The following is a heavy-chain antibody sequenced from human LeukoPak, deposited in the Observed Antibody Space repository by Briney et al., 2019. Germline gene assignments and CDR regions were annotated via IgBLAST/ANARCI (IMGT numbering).Heavy chain of an antibody. CDR1: GYSFTSYW. CDR2: IYPGDSDT. V-gene: IGHV5-51*01. D-gene: IGHD3-10*01. CDR3: ARGRRFGELSHPTYYFDY. Sequence: GESLKISCKGSGYSFTSYWIGWVRQMPGKGPEWMGIIYPGDSDTRYSPSFQGQVTISADKSISTAYLQWSSLKASDTAMYYCARGRRFGELSHPTYYFDYWGQGTLVTVSS. J-gene: IGHJ4*02.